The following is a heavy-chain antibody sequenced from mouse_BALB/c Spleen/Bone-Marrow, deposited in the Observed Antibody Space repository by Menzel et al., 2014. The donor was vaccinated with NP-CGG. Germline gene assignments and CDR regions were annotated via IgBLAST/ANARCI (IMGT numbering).Heavy chain of an antibody. V-gene: IGHV5-6-3*01. CDR2: INSNGGST. J-gene: IGHJ2*03. CDR3: ARVWYFDY. CDR1: GFTFSSYG. Sequence: DVKPVESGGGLVQPGGSLKLSCAASGFTFSSYGMSWVRQTPDKRLELVATINSNGGSTYYPDTVKGRFTISRDNAKNTLYLQMSSLKSEDTAMYYCARVWYFDYWGQGTSLTVSS.